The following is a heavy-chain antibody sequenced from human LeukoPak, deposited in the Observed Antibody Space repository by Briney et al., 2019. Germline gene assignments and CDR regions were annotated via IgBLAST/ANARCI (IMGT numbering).Heavy chain of an antibody. J-gene: IGHJ4*02. CDR2: IYYSGST. CDR1: GGSTSSSSYY. V-gene: IGHV4-39*01. D-gene: IGHD3-22*01. Sequence: PSETLSLTCTVSGGSTSSSSYYWGWIRQPPGKGLEWIGSIYYSGSTYYNPSLKSRVTISVDTSKNQFSLKLSSVTAADTAVYYCASQDNYYDSSGYYYWGQGTLVTVSS. CDR3: ASQDNYYDSSGYYY.